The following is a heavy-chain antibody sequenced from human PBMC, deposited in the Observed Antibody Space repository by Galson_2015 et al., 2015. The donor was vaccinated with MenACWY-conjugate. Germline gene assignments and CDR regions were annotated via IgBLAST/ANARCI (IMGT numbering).Heavy chain of an antibody. D-gene: IGHD3-10*01. CDR2: ITSGGSST. V-gene: IGHV3-74*01. CDR1: GFSFSCSW. J-gene: IGHJ4*02. Sequence: SLRLSGAASGFSFSCSWMHWGRQGPGTGLVWVSRITSGGSSTNYADSGKGRFTISRDIARNTLFLQMNSLRAEDTAVYYCVRGAEYGSGSYSVGEYWGQGTLVTVSS. CDR3: VRGAEYGSGSYSVGEY.